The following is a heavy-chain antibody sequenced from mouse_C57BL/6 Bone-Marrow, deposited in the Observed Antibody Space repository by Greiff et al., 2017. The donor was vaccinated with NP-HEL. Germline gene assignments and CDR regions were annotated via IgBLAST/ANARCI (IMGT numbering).Heavy chain of an antibody. J-gene: IGHJ4*01. Sequence: QVQLQQSDAELVKPGASVKISCKVSGYTFTDHTIHWMKQRPEQGLEWIGYIYPRDGSTKYNEKFKGKATLTADKSSSTAYMQLSSLTSEDSAVYYCARLGYYGKGAMDYWGQGTSVTVSS. CDR3: ARLGYYGKGAMDY. D-gene: IGHD1-1*01. CDR2: IYPRDGST. V-gene: IGHV1-78*01. CDR1: GYTFTDHT.